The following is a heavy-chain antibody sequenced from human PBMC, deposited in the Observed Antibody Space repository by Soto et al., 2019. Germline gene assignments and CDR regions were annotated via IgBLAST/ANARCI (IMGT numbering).Heavy chain of an antibody. CDR2: ISYSGST. Sequence: PSETLSLTCTVSRGSISSRDYFWSWIRQPPGKGLEWIGYISYSGSTFYNPSLKSRLTISIDTSKNQFSLKLSSVTAADTAVYYCARGRGSGSYSGSVFDLWGQGTLVTVSS. V-gene: IGHV4-30-4*01. CDR1: RGSISSRDYF. D-gene: IGHD3-10*01. J-gene: IGHJ4*02. CDR3: ARGRGSGSYSGSVFDL.